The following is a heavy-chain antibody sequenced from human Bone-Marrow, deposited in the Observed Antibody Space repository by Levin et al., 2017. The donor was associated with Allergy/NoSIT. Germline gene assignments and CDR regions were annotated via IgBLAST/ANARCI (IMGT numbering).Heavy chain of an antibody. V-gene: IGHV1-3*01. CDR1: GYTFTNYA. CDR2: INAGDGRT. CDR3: ARGIWFRELSTNYYFDY. J-gene: IGHJ4*02. Sequence: GGSLRLSCKASGYTFTNYAIHWVRQAPGQRLEWMGWINAGDGRTKYSQKFQGRVAITRDTSANTAFMELSSLRSEDTAVYYCARGIWFRELSTNYYFDYWGQGTLVTVSS. D-gene: IGHD3-10*01.